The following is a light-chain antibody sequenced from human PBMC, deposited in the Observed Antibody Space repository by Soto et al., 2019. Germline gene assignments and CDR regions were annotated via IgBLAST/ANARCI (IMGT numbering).Light chain of an antibody. CDR1: QSLNARY. Sequence: EIVLTQSPGTLSLSPGERATLSCRASQSLNARYLAWYQVKPGQAPRLLFYGASSTATGIPDRFIGSGSGTDFTLTITGLEPEDLAVYYCQQFHISRTFGQGTKVDIK. V-gene: IGKV3-20*01. CDR2: GAS. J-gene: IGKJ1*01. CDR3: QQFHISRT.